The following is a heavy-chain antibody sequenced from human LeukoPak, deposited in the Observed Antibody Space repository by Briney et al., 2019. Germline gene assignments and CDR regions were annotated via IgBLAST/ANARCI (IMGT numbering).Heavy chain of an antibody. CDR3: ARRPAEWLPFDY. CDR1: GGTFSSYT. V-gene: IGHV1-69*02. Sequence: SVKVSCKASGGTFSSYTISWVRQAPGQGLEWMGRIIPILGIANYAQKFQGRVTITADKSTSTAYMELSSLRSEDTAVYYCARRPAEWLPFDYWGQGTLVTVSS. D-gene: IGHD3-3*01. CDR2: IIPILGIA. J-gene: IGHJ4*02.